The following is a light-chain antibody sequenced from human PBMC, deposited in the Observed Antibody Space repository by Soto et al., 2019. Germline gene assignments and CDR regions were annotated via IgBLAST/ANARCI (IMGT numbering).Light chain of an antibody. Sequence: DIKLTQSPSFLSACVGDRVTITCRASQGISSYLAWYQQKPGKAPKLLIYAASTLQSGVPSRFSGSGSGTEFTLTISSLQPEDFATYYCQQLNSYPVTFGQGTKVEIK. CDR1: QGISSY. V-gene: IGKV1-9*01. CDR3: QQLNSYPVT. J-gene: IGKJ1*01. CDR2: AAS.